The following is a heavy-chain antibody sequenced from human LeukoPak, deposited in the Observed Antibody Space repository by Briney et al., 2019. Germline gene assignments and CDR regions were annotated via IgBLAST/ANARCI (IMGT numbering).Heavy chain of an antibody. CDR1: GGTFSSYA. Sequence: ASVKVSCKASGGTFSSYAISWVRQAPGQGLEWMGRIIPILGIANYAQKFQGRVTITADKSTSTAYMELSSLRSEDTAVYYCARGREWGTYYYGSGSPADDAFDIWGQGTMVTVSS. V-gene: IGHV1-69*04. J-gene: IGHJ3*02. D-gene: IGHD3-10*01. CDR3: ARGREWGTYYYGSGSPADDAFDI. CDR2: IIPILGIA.